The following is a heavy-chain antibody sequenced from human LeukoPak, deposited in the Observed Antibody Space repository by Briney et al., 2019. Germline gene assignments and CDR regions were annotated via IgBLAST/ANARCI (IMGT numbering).Heavy chain of an antibody. J-gene: IGHJ5*02. CDR1: GGSFSGYY. V-gene: IGHV4-4*08. D-gene: IGHD2-8*01. CDR2: IYTSGST. CDR3: ARDSPKIVLMVYATLGNWFDP. Sequence: SETLSLTCAVYGGSFSGYYWSWVRQPPGKGLEWIGRIYTSGSTNYSPSLKSRVTISVGTSKNQFSLTLSSVTAADTAVYYCARDSPKIVLMVYATLGNWFDPWGQGTLVTVSS.